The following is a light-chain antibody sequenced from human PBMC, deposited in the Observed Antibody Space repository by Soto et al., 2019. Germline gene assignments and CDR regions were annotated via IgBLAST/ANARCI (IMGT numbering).Light chain of an antibody. CDR2: SND. CDR3: ATWDDSLDGRV. J-gene: IGLJ1*01. Sequence: QSVLTQPPSASGTPGQRVTMSCYGSSSNIGGNTVTWYHQLPGAAPTLLIYSNDQRPSGVPDRFSGSKSGTSASLAISGLQSEDEGDYYCATWDDSLDGRVFGAGTTVTVL. CDR1: SSNIGGNT. V-gene: IGLV1-44*01.